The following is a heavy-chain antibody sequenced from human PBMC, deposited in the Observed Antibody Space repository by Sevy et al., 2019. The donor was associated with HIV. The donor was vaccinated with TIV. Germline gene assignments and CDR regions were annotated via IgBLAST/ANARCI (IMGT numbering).Heavy chain of an antibody. D-gene: IGHD2-2*01. V-gene: IGHV4-31*03. CDR3: ARAARYCSSTSCYAPTFDY. CDR1: GGSTSSGGYY. J-gene: IGHJ4*02. Sequence: SETLSLTCTVSGGSTSSGGYYWSWIRQHPGKGLEWIGYIYYSGSTYYNPSLKSRVTISVDTSKNQFSLKLSSVTAADTAVYYCARAARYCSSTSCYAPTFDYWGQGTLVTVSS. CDR2: IYYSGST.